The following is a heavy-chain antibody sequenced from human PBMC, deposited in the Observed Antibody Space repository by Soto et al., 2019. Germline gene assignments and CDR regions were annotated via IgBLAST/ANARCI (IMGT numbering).Heavy chain of an antibody. V-gene: IGHV4-39*01. Sequence: TLSLTCTVSGGSISSRGYYWGWIRQPPGKGLEWIGTIYYSGSTYYNPSLKSRVTISVDTSKNQFSLKLSSVTAADTAVYYCATRNWFDPGGQGTLVTVSS. CDR3: ATRNWFDP. CDR1: GGSISSRGYY. J-gene: IGHJ5*02. CDR2: IYYSGST.